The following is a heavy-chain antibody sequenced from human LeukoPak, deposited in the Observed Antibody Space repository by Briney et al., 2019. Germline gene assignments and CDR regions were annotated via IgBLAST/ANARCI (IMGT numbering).Heavy chain of an antibody. CDR1: GGSISSGNVY. CDR3: ASPSSYYYGSGSYGVSDY. V-gene: IGHV4-39*01. J-gene: IGHJ4*02. D-gene: IGHD3-10*01. Sequence: SETLSLTCTVSGGSISSGNVYWNWIRQPAGKGLEWIGSIYYSGSTYYNPSLKSRVTISVDTSKNQFSLKLSSVTAADTAVYYCASPSSYYYGSGSYGVSDYWGQGTLVTVSS. CDR2: IYYSGST.